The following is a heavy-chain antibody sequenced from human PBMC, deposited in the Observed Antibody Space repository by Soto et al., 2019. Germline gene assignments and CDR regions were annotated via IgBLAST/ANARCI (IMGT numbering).Heavy chain of an antibody. CDR1: GYTFTSYG. V-gene: IGHV1-18*01. D-gene: IGHD3-10*01. CDR3: ARDLPHYYGSGYYYGMDV. Sequence: ASVKVSCKASGYTFTSYGISWVRQAPGQGLEWMGWISAYNGNTNYAQKPQGRVTMTTDTSTSTAYMELRSLRSDDTAVYYCARDLPHYYGSGYYYGMDVWGQGTTVTVSS. J-gene: IGHJ6*02. CDR2: ISAYNGNT.